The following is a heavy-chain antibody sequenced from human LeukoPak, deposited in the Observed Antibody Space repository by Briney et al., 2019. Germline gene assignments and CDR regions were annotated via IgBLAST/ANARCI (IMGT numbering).Heavy chain of an antibody. D-gene: IGHD2-2*01. J-gene: IGHJ4*02. CDR3: AKSGRRYCSSTSCYEVEDYFDY. CDR1: GFTFSSYA. CDR2: ISGSGGST. V-gene: IGHV3-23*01. Sequence: GGSLRLSCAASGFTFSSYAMSWVRQAPGKGLEWVSAISGSGGSTYYADSVKGRFTISRDNSKNTLYLQMNSLRAEDTAVYYCAKSGRRYCSSTSCYEVEDYFDYWGQGTLVTVSS.